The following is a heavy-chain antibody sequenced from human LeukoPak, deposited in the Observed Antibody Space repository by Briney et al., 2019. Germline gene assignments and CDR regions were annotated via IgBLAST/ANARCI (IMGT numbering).Heavy chain of an antibody. J-gene: IGHJ5*01. Sequence: GGSLRLSCAASGFTFSTYWMIRVRQAPGKGLEWVANINQDGSEKYYVDSVRGRFTISRDNAKRSMYLHMNSLRAEDTAVYYCARDRGWYDYWGHGTLVTVSS. CDR1: GFTFSTYW. CDR3: ARDRGWYDY. CDR2: INQDGSEK. V-gene: IGHV3-7*05.